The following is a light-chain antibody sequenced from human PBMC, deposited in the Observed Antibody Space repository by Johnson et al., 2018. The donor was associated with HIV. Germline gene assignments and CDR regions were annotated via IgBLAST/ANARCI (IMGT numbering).Light chain of an antibody. CDR1: SSNIGYNY. V-gene: IGLV1-51*01. J-gene: IGLJ1*01. CDR2: DID. Sequence: QSVLTQPPSVSAAPGQKVTISCSGSSSNIGYNYVSWYQQVPGTAPKLLIYDIDKRPSGIPDRFSGSQSGTSATLAISGLQPGDEADYYCGTWDSSLSVYVFGSGTKVTVL. CDR3: GTWDSSLSVYV.